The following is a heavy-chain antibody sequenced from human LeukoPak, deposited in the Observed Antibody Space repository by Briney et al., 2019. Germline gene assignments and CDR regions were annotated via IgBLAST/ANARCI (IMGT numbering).Heavy chain of an antibody. V-gene: IGHV3-7*01. D-gene: IGHD3-3*01. CDR3: ARDAAYDFRNPYRYFQH. Sequence: GGSLRLSCAASGFTFSSYEMKWVRQAPGNGLDWVGNIKQDGSETYYADSLKGRFTISRDNAKSALYLQMNSLRAEDTAVYYCARDAAYDFRNPYRYFQHWGQGTLVTVSS. J-gene: IGHJ1*01. CDR2: IKQDGSET. CDR1: GFTFSSYE.